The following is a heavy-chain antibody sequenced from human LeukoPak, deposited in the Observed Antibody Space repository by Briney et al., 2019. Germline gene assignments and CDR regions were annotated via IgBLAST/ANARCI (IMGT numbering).Heavy chain of an antibody. CDR1: GGSISSYY. CDR3: ARGSDFGDY. CDR2: IYNSGST. Sequence: SETLSLTCTVSGGSISSYYWSWIRQPPGKGLEWIGYIYNSGSTNYNPSLKSRVTISLDTSKNQLSMKPRSVTAADTAVYYCARGSDFGDYWGQGTLVTVSS. D-gene: IGHD4-17*01. V-gene: IGHV4-59*01. J-gene: IGHJ4*02.